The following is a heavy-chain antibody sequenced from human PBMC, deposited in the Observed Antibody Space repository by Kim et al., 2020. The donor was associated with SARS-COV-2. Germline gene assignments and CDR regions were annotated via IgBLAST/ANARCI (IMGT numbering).Heavy chain of an antibody. V-gene: IGHV4-59*01. CDR1: GGSISNYH. J-gene: IGHJ3*02. CDR3: TRDGAIAAADVAFDI. D-gene: IGHD6-25*01. CDR2: FYNTGST. Sequence: SETLSLTCIVSGGSISNYHWTWIRQPPGKGLEWIGYFYNTGSTNYNPYLKSRVTMSVDTSKNRISLKLSSVTAADTAVYYCTRDGAIAAADVAFDIWGQG.